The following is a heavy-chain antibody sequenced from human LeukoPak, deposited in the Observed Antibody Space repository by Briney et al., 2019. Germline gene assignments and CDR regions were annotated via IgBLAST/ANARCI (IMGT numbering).Heavy chain of an antibody. V-gene: IGHV1-69*02. D-gene: IGHD2-2*01. CDR2: IIPILGIA. J-gene: IGHJ6*02. Sequence: SVKVSCKASGGTFSSYTISWVRQAPGQGLEWMGRIIPILGIANYAQKFQGRVTITADKSTSTAYMELSSLRSEDTAVYYCASSPLVVVPAAMDYYYSMDVWGQGTTVTVSS. CDR1: GGTFSSYT. CDR3: ASSPLVVVPAAMDYYYSMDV.